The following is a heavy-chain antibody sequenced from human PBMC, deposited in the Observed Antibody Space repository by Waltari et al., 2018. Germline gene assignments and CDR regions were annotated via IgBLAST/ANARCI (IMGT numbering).Heavy chain of an antibody. CDR1: GYTFTDFY. CDR3: ARKTSHYDY. V-gene: IGHV1-2*06. D-gene: IGHD2-2*01. J-gene: IGHJ4*02. CDR2: ISPNSGAT. Sequence: QVQLVQSGAELKKPGASGKVSCTASGYTFTDFYLHWVRQAPGQGLEWMGRISPNSGATDYAQKFQGRVTMTRDTSISTAYLELSRLRSDDTATYYCARKTSHYDYWGPGTLVTVSS.